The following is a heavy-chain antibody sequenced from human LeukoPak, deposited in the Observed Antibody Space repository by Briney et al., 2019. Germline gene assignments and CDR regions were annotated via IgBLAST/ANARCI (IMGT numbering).Heavy chain of an antibody. J-gene: IGHJ6*03. CDR3: ARASLDSSGYYRYYYYYMDV. CDR2: ISAYNGNT. V-gene: IGHV1-18*04. Sequence: VASVKVSCKASGYTFTGYYMHWVRQAPGQGLEWMGRISAYNGNTNYAQKLQGRVTMTTDTSTSTAYMELRSLRSDDTAVYYCARASLDSSGYYRYYYYYMDVWGKGTTVTVSS. D-gene: IGHD3-22*01. CDR1: GYTFTGYY.